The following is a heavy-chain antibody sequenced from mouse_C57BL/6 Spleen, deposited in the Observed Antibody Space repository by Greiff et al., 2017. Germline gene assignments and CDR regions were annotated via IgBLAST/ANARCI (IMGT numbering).Heavy chain of an antibody. CDR3: ARAYYSNYEGIYYAMDY. CDR2: IWSDGST. V-gene: IGHV2-6*03. J-gene: IGHJ4*01. CDR1: GFSLTSYG. Sequence: VKLMESGPGLVAPSQSLSITCTVSGFSLTSYGVHWVRQPPGKGLEWLVVIWSDGSTTYNSALNSRMSISKDNSKSQVFLKMNSLQTDDTAMYYCARAYYSNYEGIYYAMDYWGQGTSVTVSS. D-gene: IGHD2-5*01.